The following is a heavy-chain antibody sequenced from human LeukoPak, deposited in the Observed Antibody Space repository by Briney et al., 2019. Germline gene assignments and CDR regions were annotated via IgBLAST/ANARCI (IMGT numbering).Heavy chain of an antibody. Sequence: GASVKVSFKASGYIFTAYYMHWVRQAPGQGREWMGWINPNSGGTNFAQKFRGRVTITRETAISTAYMELSRLRSDDTAIYYCSRDTLNTGEAHFDHWGQGTLVTVSS. D-gene: IGHD7-27*01. J-gene: IGHJ4*02. V-gene: IGHV1-2*02. CDR3: SRDTLNTGEAHFDH. CDR2: INPNSGGT. CDR1: GYIFTAYY.